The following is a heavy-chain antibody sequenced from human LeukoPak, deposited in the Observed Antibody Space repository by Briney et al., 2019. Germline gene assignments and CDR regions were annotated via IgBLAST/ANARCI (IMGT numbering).Heavy chain of an antibody. CDR1: GGSISSYY. CDR2: IYYSGST. V-gene: IGHV4-59*01. D-gene: IGHD6-19*01. CDR3: AKAPRTQAVAGKEGCFDY. Sequence: SETLSLTCTVSGGSISSYYWSWIRQPPGKGLEWIGYIYYSGSTNYNPSLKSRVTISVDTSKNQFSLKLSSVTAADTAVYYCAKAPRTQAVAGKEGCFDYWGQGTLVTVPS. J-gene: IGHJ4*02.